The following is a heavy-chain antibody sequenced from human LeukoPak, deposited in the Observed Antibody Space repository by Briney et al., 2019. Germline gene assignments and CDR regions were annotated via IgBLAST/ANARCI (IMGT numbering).Heavy chain of an antibody. CDR3: AREFSWSGFFDY. CDR1: GGSISSGSYY. D-gene: IGHD3-3*01. J-gene: IGHJ4*02. CDR2: IYTSGST. V-gene: IGHV4-61*02. Sequence: PSETLSLTCTVSGGSISSGSYYWSWIRQPAGKGLEWIGRIYTSGSTNYNPSLKSRVTISVDTSKNQFSLKLSSVTAADTAVYYCAREFSWSGFFDYWGQGTLVTVSS.